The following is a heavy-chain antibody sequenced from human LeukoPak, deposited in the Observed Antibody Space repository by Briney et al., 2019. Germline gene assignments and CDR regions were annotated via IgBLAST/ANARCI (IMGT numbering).Heavy chain of an antibody. D-gene: IGHD6-19*01. Sequence: GGSLRLSCAVSGFSFSSNCMSWVRQAPGKGLEWVAKIKEDGNEIYYVDSLKGRFTISRDNTKNSLFLQMNSLRAEDTAVYYCATGGAVAGRFAYWGQGTLVTVSS. V-gene: IGHV3-7*01. J-gene: IGHJ4*02. CDR3: ATGGAVAGRFAY. CDR2: IKEDGNEI. CDR1: GFSFSSNC.